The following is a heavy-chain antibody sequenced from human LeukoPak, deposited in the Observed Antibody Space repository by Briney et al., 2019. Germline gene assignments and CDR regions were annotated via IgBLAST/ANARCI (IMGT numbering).Heavy chain of an antibody. CDR3: ATGPAAEVPTYYSSGWYVFDY. CDR1: GYTLTELS. V-gene: IGHV1-24*01. J-gene: IGHJ4*02. Sequence: ASVKVSCKVSGYTLTELSMHWARQAPGKGLEWMGGFDPEDGETIYAQKFQGRVTMTEDTSTDTAYMELSSLRSEDTAVYYCATGPAAEVPTYYSSGWYVFDYWGQGTLVTVSS. CDR2: FDPEDGET. D-gene: IGHD6-19*01.